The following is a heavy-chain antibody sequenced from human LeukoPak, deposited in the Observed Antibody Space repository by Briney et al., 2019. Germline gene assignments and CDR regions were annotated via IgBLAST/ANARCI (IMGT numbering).Heavy chain of an antibody. CDR3: ARDRYSGSPVYYFDY. Sequence: GSLRLSCAASGFTFSSYAMHWVRQAPGKGLEYVSAISSNGGSIYYANSVKGRFTISRDNSKNTLYLQMGSLRAEDMAVYYCARDRYSGSPVYYFDYWGQGTLVTVSS. CDR2: ISSNGGSI. D-gene: IGHD1-26*01. J-gene: IGHJ4*02. V-gene: IGHV3-64*01. CDR1: GFTFSSYA.